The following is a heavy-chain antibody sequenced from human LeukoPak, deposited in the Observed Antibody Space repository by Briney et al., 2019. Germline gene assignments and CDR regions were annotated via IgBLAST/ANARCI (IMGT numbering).Heavy chain of an antibody. D-gene: IGHD6-13*01. J-gene: IGHJ4*02. CDR3: ARHRGSIAAAGGFDY. CDR1: GYSFTSYW. CDR2: IYPGDSDT. V-gene: IGHV5-51*01. Sequence: GESLKIPCKGSGYSFTSYWIGWVRQMPGKGLEWMGIIYPGDSDTRYSPSFQGQVTISADKSISTAYLQWSSLKASDTAMYYCARHRGSIAAAGGFDYWGQGTLVTVSS.